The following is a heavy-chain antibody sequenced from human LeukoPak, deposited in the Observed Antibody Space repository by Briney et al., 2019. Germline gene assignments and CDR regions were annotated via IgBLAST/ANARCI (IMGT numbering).Heavy chain of an antibody. D-gene: IGHD2/OR15-2a*01. CDR1: GGSISSYY. Sequence: SETLSLTCTVSGGSISSYYWSWIRQPPGKGLEWIGYIYYSGSTNYNPSLKSRVTISVDTSKNQFSLKLSSVTAADTAVYYCARDHEEYFDYWGQGTLVTVSS. J-gene: IGHJ4*02. CDR3: ARDHEEYFDY. V-gene: IGHV4-59*12. CDR2: IYYSGST.